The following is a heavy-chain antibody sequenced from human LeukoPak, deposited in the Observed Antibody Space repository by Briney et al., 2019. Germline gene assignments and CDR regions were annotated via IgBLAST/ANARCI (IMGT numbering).Heavy chain of an antibody. CDR2: IDPSDSYT. CDR3: ARSVYYYYYMDV. J-gene: IGHJ6*02. Sequence: PGESLQISCKGSGSSFTNYWINWVRQLPGKGLEWMGRIDPSDSYTNYSPSFQGHVTISADKSISTVYLQWSSLKASDTAIYYCARSVYYYYYMDVWGQGTTVTVSS. CDR1: GSSFTNYW. V-gene: IGHV5-10-1*01.